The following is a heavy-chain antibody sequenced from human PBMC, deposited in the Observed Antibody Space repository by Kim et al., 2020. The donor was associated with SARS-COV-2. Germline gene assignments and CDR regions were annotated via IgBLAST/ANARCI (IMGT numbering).Heavy chain of an antibody. J-gene: IGHJ4*02. CDR1: GYTFTSYY. Sequence: ASVKVSCKASGYTFTSYYMHWVRQAPGQGLEWMGIINPSGGSTSYAQKFQGRVTMTRDTSTSTVYMELSSLRSEDTAVYYCARDQAVAGTPYYFDYWGQGTLVTVSS. V-gene: IGHV1-46*01. CDR2: INPSGGST. D-gene: IGHD6-19*01. CDR3: ARDQAVAGTPYYFDY.